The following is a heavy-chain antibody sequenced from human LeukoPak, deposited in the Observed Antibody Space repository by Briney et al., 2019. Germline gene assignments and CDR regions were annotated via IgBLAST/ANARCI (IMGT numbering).Heavy chain of an antibody. J-gene: IGHJ5*02. CDR2: TYYSGST. CDR1: GGSISSGDYY. CDR3: ARPYYYDSRIDP. Sequence: SETLSLTCTVSGGSISSGDYYWSWIRQPPGKGLEWIGYTYYSGSTYYNPSLKSRATISVDTSKNQFSLKLSSVTAADTAVYYCARPYYYDSRIDPWGQGILVTVSS. D-gene: IGHD3-22*01. V-gene: IGHV4-30-4*01.